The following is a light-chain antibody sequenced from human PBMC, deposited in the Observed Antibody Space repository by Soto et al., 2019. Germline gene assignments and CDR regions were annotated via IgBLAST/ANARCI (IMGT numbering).Light chain of an antibody. CDR1: QGISNF. V-gene: IGKV1-9*01. CDR2: AAS. CDR3: QQYNSYSQFT. Sequence: DIQLTQSPSFLSASVGDRVTITCRARQGISNFLAWYQQKPGKAPKLLIYAASTLQSGVPSRFSGSGSGTEFTLTISCLQPDDVATYHCQQYNSYSQFTFGPGTKVDIK. J-gene: IGKJ3*01.